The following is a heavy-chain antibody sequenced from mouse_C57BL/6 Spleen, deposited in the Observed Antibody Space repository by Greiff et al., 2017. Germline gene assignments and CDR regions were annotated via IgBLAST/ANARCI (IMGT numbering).Heavy chain of an antibody. CDR1: GFTFSSYA. CDR2: FSSGGDYI. Sequence: EVKLMESGEGLVKPGGSLKLSCAASGFTFSSYAMSWVRQTPEKRLEWVAYFSSGGDYIYYADTVKGRFTISRDNARNTLYLQMSSLKSEDTAMYYCTRVGGSSFDYWGQGTTLTVSS. CDR3: TRVGGSSFDY. V-gene: IGHV5-9-1*02. J-gene: IGHJ2*01. D-gene: IGHD1-1*01.